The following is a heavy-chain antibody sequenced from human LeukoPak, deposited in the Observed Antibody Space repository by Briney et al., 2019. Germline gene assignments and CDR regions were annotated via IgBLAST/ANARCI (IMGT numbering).Heavy chain of an antibody. Sequence: SVKVSCKASGGTFSSYAISWVRQAPGQGLEWMGRIVPILGIANYAQKFQGRVTITADKSTSTAYMELSSLRSEDTAVYYCAGVGQWLAYYYGMGVWGQGTTVTVSS. D-gene: IGHD6-19*01. CDR2: IVPILGIA. CDR3: AGVGQWLAYYYGMGV. CDR1: GGTFSSYA. J-gene: IGHJ6*02. V-gene: IGHV1-69*04.